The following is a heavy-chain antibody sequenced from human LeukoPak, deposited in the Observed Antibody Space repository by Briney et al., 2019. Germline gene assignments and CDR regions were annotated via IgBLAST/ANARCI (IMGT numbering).Heavy chain of an antibody. V-gene: IGHV3-21*01. CDR3: ARDRDSSGYYWD. Sequence: PGGSLRLSCAASGFTFSSYTMNWVRQAPGKGLEWASSISSSSTYIYYADSVKGRFTISRDNAKNSLYLQMNSLRAEDTAVYYCARDRDSSGYYWDWGQGTLVTVSS. J-gene: IGHJ4*02. D-gene: IGHD3-22*01. CDR1: GFTFSSYT. CDR2: ISSSSTYI.